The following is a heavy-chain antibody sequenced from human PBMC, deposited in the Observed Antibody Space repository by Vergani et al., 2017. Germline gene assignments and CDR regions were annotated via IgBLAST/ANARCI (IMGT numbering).Heavy chain of an antibody. CDR2: ISGSGGST. CDR3: AKGSGVLLRYFDWGNFDY. CDR1: GFTFSSYA. Sequence: EVQLLESGGGLVQPGGSLRLSCAASGFTFSSYAMSWVRQAPGKGLEWVSAISGSGGSTYYADSVKGRFTISRDNSKNTLYLQMNSLRAEDTAVYCCAKGSGVLLRYFDWGNFDYWGQGTLVTVSS. J-gene: IGHJ4*02. V-gene: IGHV3-23*01. D-gene: IGHD3-9*01.